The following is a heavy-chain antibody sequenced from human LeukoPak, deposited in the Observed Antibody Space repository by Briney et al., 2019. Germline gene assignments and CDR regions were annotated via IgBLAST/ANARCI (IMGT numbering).Heavy chain of an antibody. V-gene: IGHV4-4*07. CDR3: ARDGDSTNYYYYGMDV. CDR1: GGSISSYY. Sequence: PSETLSLTCTVSGGSISSYYWSWIRQPAGKGLEWIGRIYTSGSTNYNPSLKSRVTMSVDTSKNQFSLKLGSVTAADTAVYYCARDGDSTNYYYYGMDVWGQGTTVTVSS. J-gene: IGHJ6*02. CDR2: IYTSGST. D-gene: IGHD4-17*01.